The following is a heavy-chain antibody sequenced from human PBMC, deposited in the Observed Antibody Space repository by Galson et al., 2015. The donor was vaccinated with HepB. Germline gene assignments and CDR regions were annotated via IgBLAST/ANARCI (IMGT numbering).Heavy chain of an antibody. CDR3: ARDLEVYGDYLLDY. CDR2: ISFSNSTI. CDR1: GFTFSSYS. J-gene: IGHJ4*02. Sequence: SLRLSCAASGFTFSSYSVHWVRQAPGKGLEWLSYISFSNSTIYYADSVMGRFSISKDTAKNSLYLQMNSLRDEDTAIYYCARDLEVYGDYLLDYWGRGTLVTVSS. D-gene: IGHD4-17*01. V-gene: IGHV3-48*02.